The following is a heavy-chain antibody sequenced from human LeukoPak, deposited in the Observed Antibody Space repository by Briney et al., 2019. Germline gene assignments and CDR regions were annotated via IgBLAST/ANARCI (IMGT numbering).Heavy chain of an antibody. CDR1: GFTFSNYP. V-gene: IGHV3-30*04. J-gene: IGHJ4*02. CDR3: LSGDYFDSSGLDYLDY. CDR2: ISYDGSKK. D-gene: IGHD3-22*01. Sequence: GGSLRLSCAASGFTFSNYPMHWVRQAPGKGLEWVAVISYDGSKKYYADSVKGRFTISRDDSRNTLYLQMNSLRAEDTAVYYCLSGDYFDSSGLDYLDYWGRGTLVTVSS.